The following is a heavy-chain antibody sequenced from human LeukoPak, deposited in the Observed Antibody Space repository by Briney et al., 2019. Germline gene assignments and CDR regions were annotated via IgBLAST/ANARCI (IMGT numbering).Heavy chain of an antibody. CDR1: GVSISSSNSY. CDR2: IYYSGNT. J-gene: IGHJ4*02. D-gene: IGHD3-22*01. CDR3: ARDVRNYYDSSGYYLFDY. V-gene: IGHV4-39*02. Sequence: KSSETLSLTCTVSGVSISSSNSYWGWIRQPPGKGLEWIGSIYYSGNTYYNASLKSQVSISIDTSKNQFSLRLTSVTAADTAVYYCARDVRNYYDSSGYYLFDYWGQGTLVTVSS.